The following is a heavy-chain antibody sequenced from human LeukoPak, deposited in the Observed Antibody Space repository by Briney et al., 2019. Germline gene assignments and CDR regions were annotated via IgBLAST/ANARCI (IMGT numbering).Heavy chain of an antibody. V-gene: IGHV3-23*01. J-gene: IGHJ4*02. D-gene: IGHD2-15*01. Sequence: GGSLRLSCAASGFTFSNYAMTWVRQVPGKGREWVSIISCSGGSTYYADSVKGRFTISRDNPKNTLYLQMNTLRAEDTAVYYCAKNRGDITSSRVGCDYWGQGALVTVSS. CDR1: GFTFSNYA. CDR2: ISCSGGST. CDR3: AKNRGDITSSRVGCDY.